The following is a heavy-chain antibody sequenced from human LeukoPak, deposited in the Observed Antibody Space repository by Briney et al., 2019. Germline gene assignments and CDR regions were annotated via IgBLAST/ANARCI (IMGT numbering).Heavy chain of an antibody. CDR3: AKDADYDILTGLDY. CDR1: GFTFDDYA. CDR2: ISWNSGSI. J-gene: IGHJ4*02. V-gene: IGHV3-9*01. Sequence: GRSLRLSCAASGFTFDDYAMHWVRQAPGKGLEWVSGISWNSGSIGYADSVKGRFTISRDNAKNSLYLQMNSLRAEDTALYYCAKDADYDILTGLDYWGQGTLVTVSS. D-gene: IGHD3-9*01.